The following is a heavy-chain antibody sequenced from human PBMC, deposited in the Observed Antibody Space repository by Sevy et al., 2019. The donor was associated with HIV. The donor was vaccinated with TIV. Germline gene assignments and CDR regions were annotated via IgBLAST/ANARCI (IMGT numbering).Heavy chain of an antibody. V-gene: IGHV3-21*01. CDR2: ISSSGSYI. Sequence: GGSLRLSCAASGFTFSSYSMNWVRQAPGKGLEWVSSISSSGSYIYYAGSVKGRFTISRDNAKNSLNLQMNSLRAEDTAVYYCTRDPPLMYSSSSEADYFDWWGERTLATVS. D-gene: IGHD6-6*01. CDR3: TRDPPLMYSSSSEADYFDW. CDR1: GFTFSSYS. J-gene: IGHJ4*02.